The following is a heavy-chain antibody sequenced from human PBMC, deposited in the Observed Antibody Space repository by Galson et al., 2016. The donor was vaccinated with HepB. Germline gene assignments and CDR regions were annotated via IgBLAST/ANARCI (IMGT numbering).Heavy chain of an antibody. Sequence: SLRLSCAASGFTFSTYWMHWVRQAPGKGLVWVSRINSDGSSTGFADSVKGRFTISRDNAKSTLYLQMNSLRAEDTAVYYCASSVRGSGSPPGGYWGQGILVTVSS. CDR1: GFTFSTYW. CDR2: INSDGSST. CDR3: ASSVRGSGSPPGGY. D-gene: IGHD3-10*01. V-gene: IGHV3-74*01. J-gene: IGHJ4*02.